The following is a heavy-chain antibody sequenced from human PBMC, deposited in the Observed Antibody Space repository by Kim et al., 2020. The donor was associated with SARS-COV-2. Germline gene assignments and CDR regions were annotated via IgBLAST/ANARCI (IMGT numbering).Heavy chain of an antibody. V-gene: IGHV3-21*01. D-gene: IGHD4-17*01. CDR1: GFTFSSYS. J-gene: IGHJ5*02. Sequence: GGSLRLSCAASGFTFSSYSMNWVRQAPGKGLEWVSSISSSSSYIYYADSVKGRFTISRDNAKNSLYLQMNSLRAEDTAVYYCARTIYGDYRINWFDPWGQGTLVTVSS. CDR3: ARTIYGDYRINWFDP. CDR2: ISSSSSYI.